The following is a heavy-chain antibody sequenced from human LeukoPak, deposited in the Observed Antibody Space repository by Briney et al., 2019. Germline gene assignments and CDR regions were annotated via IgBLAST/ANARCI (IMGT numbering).Heavy chain of an antibody. D-gene: IGHD3-22*01. CDR1: GGSISSYY. Sequence: PSETLSLTCTVSGGSISSYYWSWIRQPPGKGLEWIGRIYTSGSTNYNPSLKSRVTMSVDTSKNQFSLKLSSVTAADTAVYYCARDLVYYDNSGYWSEDAFDIWGQGTMVTVSS. CDR3: ARDLVYYDNSGYWSEDAFDI. V-gene: IGHV4-4*07. CDR2: IYTSGST. J-gene: IGHJ3*02.